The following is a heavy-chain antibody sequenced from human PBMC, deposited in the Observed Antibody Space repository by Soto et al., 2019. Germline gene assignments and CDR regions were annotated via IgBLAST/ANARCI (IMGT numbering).Heavy chain of an antibody. Sequence: GGSLRLSCAASGFTFSSYGMHWVRQAPGKGLEWVSAISCSSSNIYYADSVKGRFTISRDNAKNSLYLQMNSLRAEDTAVYYCASGSDFWSGYYADYFDYWGQGTLVTVSS. CDR3: ASGSDFWSGYYADYFDY. CDR1: GFTFSSYG. CDR2: ISCSSSNI. V-gene: IGHV3-21*01. J-gene: IGHJ4*02. D-gene: IGHD3-3*01.